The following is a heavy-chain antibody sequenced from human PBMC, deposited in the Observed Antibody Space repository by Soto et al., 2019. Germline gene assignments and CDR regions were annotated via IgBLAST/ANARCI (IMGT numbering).Heavy chain of an antibody. CDR2: IYWDDDK. CDR3: AHRIPIFGVGGGWFDP. J-gene: IGHJ5*02. V-gene: IGHV2-5*02. CDR1: GFSLNTSGVG. Sequence: QITLKESGPTLVRPTQTLTLTCTFSGFSLNTSGVGVAWIRQPPGKALEWLALIYWDDDKHYSPSLKSRLTITKDTSKNQEVLHMTNMDPVDTGTYYCAHRIPIFGVGGGWFDPWGQGALVTVSS. D-gene: IGHD3-3*01.